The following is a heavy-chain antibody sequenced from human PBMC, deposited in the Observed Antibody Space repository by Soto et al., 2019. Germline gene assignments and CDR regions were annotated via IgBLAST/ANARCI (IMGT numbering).Heavy chain of an antibody. J-gene: IGHJ5*02. CDR3: ASSGYCTNGVCYNLFDP. V-gene: IGHV4-30-4*01. CDR2: IYYSGST. CDR1: VGSISSGDYY. Sequence: SETLSLTCTVSVGSISSGDYYWSWIRQPPGKGLEWIGYIYYSGSTYYNPSLKSRVTISVDTSKNQFSLKLSSVTAADTAVYYCASSGYCTNGVCYNLFDPWGQGTLVTVSS. D-gene: IGHD2-8*01.